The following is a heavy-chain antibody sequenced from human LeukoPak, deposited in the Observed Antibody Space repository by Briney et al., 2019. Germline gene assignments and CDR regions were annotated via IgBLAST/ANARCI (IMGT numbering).Heavy chain of an antibody. Sequence: SETLSLTCAVYGGSFSGYYWSWIRQPPGKGLEWIGEINHSGSTNYNPSLKSRVTISVDTSKNQFSLKLSSVTAADTAVYYCARGNRYSYGYFGYFDYWGQGTLVTVSS. D-gene: IGHD5-18*01. J-gene: IGHJ4*02. CDR1: GGSFSGYY. V-gene: IGHV4-34*01. CDR2: INHSGST. CDR3: ARGNRYSYGYFGYFDY.